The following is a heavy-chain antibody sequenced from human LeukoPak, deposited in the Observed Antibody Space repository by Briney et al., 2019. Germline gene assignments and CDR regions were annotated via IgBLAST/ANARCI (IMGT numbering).Heavy chain of an antibody. J-gene: IGHJ4*02. Sequence: ASVKVSCKASGGTFSSYAISWVRQAPGQGLEWMGRIIPILGIANYAQKFQGRVTITADKSTSTAYMELSSLRSEDTAVYYCARSDQSSGWYEGLKDHWGQGTLVTVSS. CDR1: GGTFSSYA. CDR3: ARSDQSSGWYEGLKDH. D-gene: IGHD6-19*01. CDR2: IIPILGIA. V-gene: IGHV1-69*04.